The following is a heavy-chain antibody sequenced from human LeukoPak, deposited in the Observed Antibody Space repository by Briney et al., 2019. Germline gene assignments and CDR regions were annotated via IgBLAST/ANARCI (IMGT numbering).Heavy chain of an antibody. D-gene: IGHD6-25*01. CDR1: GGSISDSNYY. V-gene: IGHV4-39*01. Sequence: KPSETLSLTCTVSGGSISDSNYYWGWVRQPPGRGLEWIANIYYSGSTCYSPSLKSRVTVSVDTSKNQFSLKLSSVAAADTAIYYCARQSTIAAAKIDPWGQGSLVTVSS. CDR2: IYYSGST. J-gene: IGHJ5*02. CDR3: ARQSTIAAAKIDP.